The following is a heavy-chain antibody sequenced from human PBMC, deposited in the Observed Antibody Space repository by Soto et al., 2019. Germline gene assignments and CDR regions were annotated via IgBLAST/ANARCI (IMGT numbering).Heavy chain of an antibody. CDR1: GYTLTELS. Sequence: ASVKVSCKVSGYTLTELSMHWVRQAPGKGLEWMGGFDPEDGETIYAQKFQGRVTMTEDTSTDTAYMELSSLRSEDTAVYYCATQVTAPPAAVAGTFLDYWGQGTLVTVSS. CDR2: FDPEDGET. D-gene: IGHD6-19*01. V-gene: IGHV1-24*01. J-gene: IGHJ4*02. CDR3: ATQVTAPPAAVAGTFLDY.